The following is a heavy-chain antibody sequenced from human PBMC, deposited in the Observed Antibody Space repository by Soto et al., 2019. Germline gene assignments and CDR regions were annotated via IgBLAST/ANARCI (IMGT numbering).Heavy chain of an antibody. D-gene: IGHD3-3*01. Sequence: EVQLLESGGGLVQPGGSLRLSCSASGFTFTSYAMSWVRQAPGKGLEWVSGISGSGGDTKGADSVEGRFTISRDNFKNMLYLQMNSLRAEDTAVYYCAKHDFWTLYNTGLDSWGQGTLVTVSS. CDR2: ISGSGGDT. CDR1: GFTFTSYA. J-gene: IGHJ4*02. CDR3: AKHDFWTLYNTGLDS. V-gene: IGHV3-23*01.